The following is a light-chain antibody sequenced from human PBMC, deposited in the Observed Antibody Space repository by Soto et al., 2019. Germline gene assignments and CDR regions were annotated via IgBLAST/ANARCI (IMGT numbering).Light chain of an antibody. CDR2: DVS. J-gene: IGKJ1*01. V-gene: IGKV1-5*01. CDR3: QQYNSYSWT. Sequence: DIQMTQSPSTLSASVGDRVTITCRASQSISSWLAWYQQKPGEAPKLLIYDVSSLESGVPSRFSGSGSGTEFTLTISSLQPDDFATYYCQQYNSYSWTFDQGTKVDIK. CDR1: QSISSW.